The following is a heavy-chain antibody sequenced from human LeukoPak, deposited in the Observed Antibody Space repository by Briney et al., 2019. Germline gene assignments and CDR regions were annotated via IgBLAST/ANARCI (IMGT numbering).Heavy chain of an antibody. V-gene: IGHV3-21*01. Sequence: GGSLRLSCAASGFTFSTYEMNWVRQAPGKGLEWVSSISSSSSYIYYADSVKGRFTISRDNAKNSLYLQMNSLRAEDTAVYYCARDRGYSFDYWGQGTLVTVSS. CDR1: GFTFSTYE. CDR3: ARDRGYSFDY. CDR2: ISSSSSYI. D-gene: IGHD5-18*01. J-gene: IGHJ4*02.